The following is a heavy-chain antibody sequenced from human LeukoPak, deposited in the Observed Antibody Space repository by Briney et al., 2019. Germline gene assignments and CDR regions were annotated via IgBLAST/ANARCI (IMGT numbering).Heavy chain of an antibody. V-gene: IGHV1-2*02. CDR3: ARGSASGSSPANWFDP. CDR2: INPYSGGT. CDR1: GYTLTGYY. D-gene: IGHD3-10*01. Sequence: ASVKVSCKASGYTLTGYYMHWVRQAPGQGLEWMGWINPYSGGTNYAQKFQGRVTMTRDTSISTAYMELRWLRSDDTAVYYCARGSASGSSPANWFDPWGHGTPVTVSS. J-gene: IGHJ5*02.